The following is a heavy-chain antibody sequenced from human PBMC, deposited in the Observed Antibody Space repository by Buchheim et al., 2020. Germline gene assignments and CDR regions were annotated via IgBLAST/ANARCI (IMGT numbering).Heavy chain of an antibody. D-gene: IGHD3-10*01. CDR1: GFTFSSYW. CDR2: IKQDGSEK. CDR3: ARHGFLWFGESTKYFQH. V-gene: IGHV3-7*03. Sequence: EVQLVESGGGLVQPGGSLRLSCAASGFTFSSYWMSWVRQAPGKGLEWVADIKQDGSEKYYVDSVKGRFTISRDNAKNSLYLQMNSLRGEDTAVYYCARHGFLWFGESTKYFQHWGQGTL. J-gene: IGHJ1*01.